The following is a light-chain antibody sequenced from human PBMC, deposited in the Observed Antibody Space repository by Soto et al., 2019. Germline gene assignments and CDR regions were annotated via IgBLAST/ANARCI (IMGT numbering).Light chain of an antibody. CDR1: QSVSSSY. CDR3: QQSYNTPFT. J-gene: IGKJ2*01. V-gene: IGKV3-20*01. Sequence: EIVLTQSPGTLSLSPGERATLSCRASQSVSSSYLAWYQQKPGQAPRLLIYGASSRATGIPDRFSGSGSGTDFTLTISRLEPEDFATYYCQQSYNTPFTFGQGTKLEIK. CDR2: GAS.